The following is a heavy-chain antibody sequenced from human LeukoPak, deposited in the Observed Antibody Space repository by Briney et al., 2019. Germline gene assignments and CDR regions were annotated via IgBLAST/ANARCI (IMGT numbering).Heavy chain of an antibody. D-gene: IGHD3-9*01. Sequence: GGSLRLSCAASGFTFSSYAMHWVRQAPGKGLEWAAVISYDGSNKYYADSVKGRFTISRDKSKNTLYLQMNSLRAEDTAVYYCARGGSYYDILDNWFDPWGQGTLVTVSS. CDR2: ISYDGSNK. CDR3: ARGGSYYDILDNWFDP. CDR1: GFTFSSYA. J-gene: IGHJ5*02. V-gene: IGHV3-30-3*01.